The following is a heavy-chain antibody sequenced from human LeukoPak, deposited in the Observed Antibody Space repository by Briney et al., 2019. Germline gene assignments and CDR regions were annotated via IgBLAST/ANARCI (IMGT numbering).Heavy chain of an antibody. D-gene: IGHD2-2*03. Sequence: PGGSLRLSCAASGFTFSSYGMHWVRQAPGKGLEWVAVISYDGSNKYYADSVKGRFTISRDNSKNTLYLQMNSLRAEDTAVYYCAKADGYCSSTSCQYFDYWGQGTLVTVSS. CDR2: ISYDGSNK. CDR3: AKADGYCSSTSCQYFDY. J-gene: IGHJ4*02. CDR1: GFTFSSYG. V-gene: IGHV3-30*18.